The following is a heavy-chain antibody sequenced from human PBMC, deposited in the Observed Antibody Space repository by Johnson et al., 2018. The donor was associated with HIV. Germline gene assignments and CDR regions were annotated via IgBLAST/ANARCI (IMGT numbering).Heavy chain of an antibody. CDR2: ISDGSST. CDR1: GFAFSSYP. J-gene: IGHJ3*02. CDR3: ARGGKAGATARAFDI. V-gene: IGHV3-74*02. D-gene: IGHD1-26*01. Sequence: VQLVESGGGLVQPGGSLRLSCEASGFAFSSYPMSWVRQAPGKGLDWVSAISDGSSTSYADSVTGRFTISRDNAKNTLYLQMNSLRAEDTAVYYCARGGKAGATARAFDIWGQGTMVTVSS.